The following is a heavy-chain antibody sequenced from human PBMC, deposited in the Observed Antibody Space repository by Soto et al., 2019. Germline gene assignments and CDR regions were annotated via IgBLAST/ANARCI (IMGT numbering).Heavy chain of an antibody. CDR1: GGSISSYY. D-gene: IGHD6-13*01. Sequence: SETLSLTCTVSGGSISSYYWSWIRQPPGKGLEWIGYIYYSGSTNYNPSLKSRVTISVDTSKNKFSLKRSSVTAADTAVYYCARDLKVAAAGTYYYYYYYMDVWGKGTTVTVSS. J-gene: IGHJ6*03. V-gene: IGHV4-59*01. CDR3: ARDLKVAAAGTYYYYYYYMDV. CDR2: IYYSGST.